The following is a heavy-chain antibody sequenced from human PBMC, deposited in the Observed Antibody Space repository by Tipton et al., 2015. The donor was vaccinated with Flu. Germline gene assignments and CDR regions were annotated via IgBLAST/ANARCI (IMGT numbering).Heavy chain of an antibody. CDR3: ARRAFYGDYGGCLDY. Sequence: QLVQSGGGLIQPGGSLRLSCAASGFTVSSNYMSWVRQAPGKGLEWVSVIYSDGTNTYYADSVKGRFTISRDNSKNTLYLQMNSLRAEDTAVYYCARRAFYGDYGGCLDYWGQGTLVTVAS. CDR2: IYSDGTNT. J-gene: IGHJ4*02. CDR1: GFTVSSNY. D-gene: IGHD4-17*01. V-gene: IGHV3-53*01.